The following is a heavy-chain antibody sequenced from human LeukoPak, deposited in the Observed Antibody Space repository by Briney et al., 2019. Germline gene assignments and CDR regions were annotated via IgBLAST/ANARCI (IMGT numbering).Heavy chain of an antibody. CDR1: GGPISSYY. V-gene: IGHV4-59*08. D-gene: IGHD5-24*01. CDR3: ARGARAGYNLEPFDY. Sequence: PSETLSLTCTVFGGPISSYYWSWIRQPPGKGLEWIGYIYYSGSTKYNPSLKSRVTISVDTSKNQFSLKLRSVTAADTAVYYCARGARAGYNLEPFDYWGQGTLVTVSS. CDR2: IYYSGST. J-gene: IGHJ4*02.